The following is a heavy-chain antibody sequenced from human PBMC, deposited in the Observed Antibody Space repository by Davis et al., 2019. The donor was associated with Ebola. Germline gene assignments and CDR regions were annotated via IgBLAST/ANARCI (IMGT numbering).Heavy chain of an antibody. CDR2: IKQDGSEK. CDR1: GFTFSSYW. Sequence: GGSLRLSCAASGFTFSSYWMSWVRQAPGKGLEWVANIKQDGSEKNYVDSVRGRFIISRDNAKNSLYLQMNSLRAEDTAVYYCARDVLGLYGMDLWGQGTTVTVSS. CDR3: ARDVLGLYGMDL. J-gene: IGHJ6*02. D-gene: IGHD6-19*01. V-gene: IGHV3-7*03.